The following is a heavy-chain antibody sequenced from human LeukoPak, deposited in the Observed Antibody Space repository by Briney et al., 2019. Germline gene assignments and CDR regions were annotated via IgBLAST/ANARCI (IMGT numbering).Heavy chain of an antibody. CDR1: GDSISTYY. V-gene: IGHV4-59*01. Sequence: TSETLPLTCTVSGDSISTYYWSWIRQPPGKGLEWIAYIDYRGSTTYNPSLRSRVTISVDTSRNQFSLKLYSVTAADTAVYYCARGRRYCSGGSCYSPRNIDYWGQGTLVTVSS. J-gene: IGHJ4*02. CDR3: ARGRRYCSGGSCYSPRNIDY. CDR2: IDYRGST. D-gene: IGHD2-15*01.